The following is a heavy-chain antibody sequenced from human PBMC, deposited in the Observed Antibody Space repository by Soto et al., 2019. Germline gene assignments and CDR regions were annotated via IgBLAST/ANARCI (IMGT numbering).Heavy chain of an antibody. D-gene: IGHD6-13*01. J-gene: IGHJ5*02. CDR3: ARDRAGEAAGSRWFAP. CDR2: IIPILGIA. CDR1: GGTFSSYT. V-gene: IGHV1-69*08. Sequence: QVQLVQSGAAVTKPGASVKVSCKASGGTFSSYTISWVRQATGQGLEWMGRIIPILGIANDAQKFQGRVTIPADKSTSPAYMELSSLRSEDTAVYYFARDRAGEAAGSRWFAPWGKGTLVTVSS.